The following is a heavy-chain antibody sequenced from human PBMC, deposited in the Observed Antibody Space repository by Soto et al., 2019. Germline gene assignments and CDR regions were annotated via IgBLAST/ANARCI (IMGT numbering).Heavy chain of an antibody. CDR2: IIPIFGTA. CDR1: GGTFSSYA. Sequence: VASVKVSCKASGGTFSSYAISWGRQAPGQGLEWMGGIIPIFGTANYAQKFQGRVTITADESTSTAYMELSSLRSEDTAVYYCASEREGGGGSAFDIRGQGTTVT. CDR3: ASEREGGGGSAFDI. V-gene: IGHV1-69*13. D-gene: IGHD2-15*01. J-gene: IGHJ3*02.